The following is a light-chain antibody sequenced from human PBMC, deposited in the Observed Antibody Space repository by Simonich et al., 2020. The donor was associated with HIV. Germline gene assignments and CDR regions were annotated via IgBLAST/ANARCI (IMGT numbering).Light chain of an antibody. J-gene: IGKJ3*01. V-gene: IGKV4-1*01. Sequence: DIVMTQSPDSLVVSLGERATINCKSSQSVLYSSNNKNYLAWYQQKPGQPPNLLIYWAPTRESGVPDRFSGSGSGTDFTLTISSLQAEDVAVYYCQQYYSTPLTFGPGTKVEIK. CDR3: QQYYSTPLT. CDR1: QSVLYSSNNKNY. CDR2: WAP.